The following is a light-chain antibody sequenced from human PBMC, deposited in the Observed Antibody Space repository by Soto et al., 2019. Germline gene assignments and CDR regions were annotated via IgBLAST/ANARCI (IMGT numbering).Light chain of an antibody. CDR1: QSVSSY. CDR2: DAS. Sequence: EIVLTQSPATLSLSPGERATLSCRASQSVSSYLAWYQQKPGQAPRLLIYDASNRATGIPARFSGSGSGTDFTLTISSLEPEDAAVYYCHQRSNWPPLTFGGGTKVEIK. CDR3: HQRSNWPPLT. V-gene: IGKV3-11*01. J-gene: IGKJ4*01.